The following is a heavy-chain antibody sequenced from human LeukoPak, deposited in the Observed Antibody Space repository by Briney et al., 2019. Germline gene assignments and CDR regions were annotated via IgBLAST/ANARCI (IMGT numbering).Heavy chain of an antibody. Sequence: SETLSLTCTVSGGSISSYYWSWIRQPPGKGLEWIGEINHSGSTNYNPSLKSRVTISLDASKNQLFLKLSSVTAADTAVYYCTRVRELTVINWFDPWGQGTPVTVSS. CDR3: TRVRELTVINWFDP. J-gene: IGHJ5*02. CDR2: INHSGST. CDR1: GGSISSYY. V-gene: IGHV4-34*01. D-gene: IGHD1-26*01.